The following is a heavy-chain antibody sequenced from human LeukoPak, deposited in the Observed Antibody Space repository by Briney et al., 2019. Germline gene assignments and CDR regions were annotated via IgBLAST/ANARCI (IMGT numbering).Heavy chain of an antibody. D-gene: IGHD7-27*01. J-gene: IGHJ4*02. V-gene: IGHV3-66*01. CDR2: MYDGGTT. CDR3: AGRAELGRGFDY. CDR1: GFAVSRSQ. Sequence: GGSLRLSCVVSGFAVSRSQMSWVRQAPGEGLEWVSSMYDGGTTHHAGSVKGRFTISRDNSKNTLYLQMNSLTVEDTAVYYCAGRAELGRGFDYWGQGTRVIVYS.